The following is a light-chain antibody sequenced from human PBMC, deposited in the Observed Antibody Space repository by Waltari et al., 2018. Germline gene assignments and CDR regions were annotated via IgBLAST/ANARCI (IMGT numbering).Light chain of an antibody. CDR3: QQYNNWPPLYT. J-gene: IGKJ2*01. CDR2: DTS. V-gene: IGKV3-15*01. CDR1: QSISTN. Sequence: ELVMTQSPATLSMSPGERATLSCRASQSISTNLAWYQQRPGQASRLLIYDTSTRATGIPVKFSGSGSGTEFTLTISDLQPEDFAVYYCQQYNNWPPLYTFGQGTKLDIK.